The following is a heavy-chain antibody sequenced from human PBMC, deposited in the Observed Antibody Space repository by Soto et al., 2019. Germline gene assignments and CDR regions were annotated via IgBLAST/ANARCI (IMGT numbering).Heavy chain of an antibody. CDR3: ANLPLYGSGFDC. CDR2: ISWNGAAT. J-gene: IGHJ4*02. CDR1: GFTFDDYA. Sequence: EAQLVESGGGLVQPGRSLRLSCVASGFTFDDYAIHWVRQAPGKGLEWVSGISWNGAATGYADSVKGRFTISRDNAKNSLYLQMSSLRSEDTAIYYCANLPLYGSGFDCWGQGTLGIVSS. D-gene: IGHD3-10*01. V-gene: IGHV3-9*01.